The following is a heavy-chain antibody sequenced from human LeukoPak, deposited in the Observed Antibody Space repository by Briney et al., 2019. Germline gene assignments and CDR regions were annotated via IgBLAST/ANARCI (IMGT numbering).Heavy chain of an antibody. CDR3: ARGDSSSWYYFDY. CDR1: GFTVSNNY. J-gene: IGHJ4*02. D-gene: IGHD6-13*01. CDR2: IYSGGKT. Sequence: PGGSLRLSCAASGFTVSNNYMSWVRQAPGKGLEWVSVIYSGGKTYYSDSVKGRFTISRDTSKNTLFLQMNTLRAEDTAAYYCARGDSSSWYYFDYWGQGTLVTVSS. V-gene: IGHV3-53*01.